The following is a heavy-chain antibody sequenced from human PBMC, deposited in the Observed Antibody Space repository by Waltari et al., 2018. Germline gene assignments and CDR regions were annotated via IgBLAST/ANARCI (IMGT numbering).Heavy chain of an antibody. CDR2: MNSDATIK. D-gene: IGHD6-19*01. CDR3: VRGSSGWYGTDF. V-gene: IGHV3-74*02. Sequence: EVQLVESGGGLVQPGGSLRLSCAVSGFTFSRYWMSWVRQAPGKGLVWVSRMNSDATIKDYADSVKGRFTISRDNAENTLYLQMNSLRIEDTAIYYCVRGSSGWYGTDFWGQGTLVTVSS. J-gene: IGHJ4*02. CDR1: GFTFSRYW.